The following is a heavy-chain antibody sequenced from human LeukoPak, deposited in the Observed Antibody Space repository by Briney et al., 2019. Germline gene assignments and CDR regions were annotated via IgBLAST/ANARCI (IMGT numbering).Heavy chain of an antibody. CDR1: GGSISSYY. V-gene: IGHV4-59*12. J-gene: IGHJ4*02. D-gene: IGHD2-2*01. CDR2: IYYSGFT. Sequence: PSETLSLTCTVSGGSISSYYWSWIRQPPGKGLEWIGYIYYSGFTNYNPSLKSRVTISVDTSKNQFSLKLSSVTAADTAVYYCARGIQHFDSWGQGTLVTVSS. CDR3: ARGIQHFDS.